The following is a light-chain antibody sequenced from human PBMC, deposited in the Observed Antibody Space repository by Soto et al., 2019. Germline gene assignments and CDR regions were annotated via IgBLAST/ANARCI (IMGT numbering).Light chain of an antibody. CDR1: SSDVGSYNR. J-gene: IGLJ2*01. CDR3: CSYTSSSVL. Sequence: QSALTQPPSVSGSPGQSVTISCTGTSSDVGSYNRVSWYQQPPGTAPKLMIYEVNNRPSGVPDRFSGSKSGNTASLTISGLQAEDDADYYCCSYTSSSVLFGGGTKVTVL. V-gene: IGLV2-18*02. CDR2: EVN.